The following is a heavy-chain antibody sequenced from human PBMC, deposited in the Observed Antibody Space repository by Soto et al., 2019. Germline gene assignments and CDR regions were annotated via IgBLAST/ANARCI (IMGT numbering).Heavy chain of an antibody. Sequence: SETLSLTCTVSGGSISSYYWSWIRQPPGKGLEWIGYIYYSGSTNYNPSLKSRVTISVDTSKNQFSLKLSSVTAADTAVYYCARLADYYHSSSSLDYWGQGTLVTVS. CDR3: ARLADYYHSSSSLDY. V-gene: IGHV4-59*08. CDR2: IYYSGST. D-gene: IGHD3-22*01. CDR1: GGSISSYY. J-gene: IGHJ4*02.